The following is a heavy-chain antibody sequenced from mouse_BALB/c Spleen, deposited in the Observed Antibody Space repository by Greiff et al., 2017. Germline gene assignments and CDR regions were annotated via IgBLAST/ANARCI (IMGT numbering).Heavy chain of an antibody. Sequence: DVKLVESGGGLVQPGGSLKLSCAASGFTFSSYGMSWVRQTPDKRLELVATINSNGGSTYYPDSVKGRFTISRDNAKNTLYLQMSSLKSEDTAMYYCARDWDDYYAMDYWGQGTSVTVSS. CDR2: INSNGGST. V-gene: IGHV5-6-3*01. D-gene: IGHD4-1*01. CDR1: GFTFSSYG. CDR3: ARDWDDYYAMDY. J-gene: IGHJ4*01.